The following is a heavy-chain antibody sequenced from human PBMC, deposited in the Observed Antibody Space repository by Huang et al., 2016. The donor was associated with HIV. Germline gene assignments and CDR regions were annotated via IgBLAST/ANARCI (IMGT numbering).Heavy chain of an antibody. D-gene: IGHD3-16*01. Sequence: QVQLVQSGAEVRKPGSSVKVSCRASGGSFNNFGINWVRQAPGQGLEWMGGIIPSLGTRNDAQRFQGRVTITADETTGVVYMELSSLRSDDTAVYFCAKRGGAWGSPYAFDLWGPGTMVTVSS. CDR1: GGSFNNFG. CDR2: IIPSLGTR. J-gene: IGHJ3*01. V-gene: IGHV1-69*13. CDR3: AKRGGAWGSPYAFDL.